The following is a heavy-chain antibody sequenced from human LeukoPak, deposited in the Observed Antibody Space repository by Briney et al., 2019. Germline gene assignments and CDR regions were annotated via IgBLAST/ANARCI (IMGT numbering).Heavy chain of an antibody. V-gene: IGHV3-11*04. CDR2: ISSSSSTI. CDR3: VRSHYYDSSAFDY. CDR1: GFSFSDYY. D-gene: IGHD3-22*01. Sequence: NPGGSLRLSCAASGFSFSDYYMSWIRQAPGKGLEWVSSISSSSSTIHYADSVKGRFTISRDNAKNSLYLKMNSLSAEDMAVYYCVRSHYYDSSAFDYWGQGTLVTVSS. J-gene: IGHJ4*02.